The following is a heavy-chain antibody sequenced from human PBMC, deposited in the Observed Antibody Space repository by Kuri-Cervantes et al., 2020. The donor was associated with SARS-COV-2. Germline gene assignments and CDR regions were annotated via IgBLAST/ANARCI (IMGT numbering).Heavy chain of an antibody. CDR1: GGSISSSGHY. CDR3: ARELGLTTVNWFDP. J-gene: IGHJ5*02. Sequence: SETLSLTCSVSGGSISSSGHYWGWVRQPPGKGLEWIGSIYFSGSTYYTPSLKSRVTISVGTSRNQFSLKLSSVTAADTAVYYCARELGLTTVNWFDPWGQGTLVTVSS. CDR2: IYFSGST. V-gene: IGHV4-39*07. D-gene: IGHD4-17*01.